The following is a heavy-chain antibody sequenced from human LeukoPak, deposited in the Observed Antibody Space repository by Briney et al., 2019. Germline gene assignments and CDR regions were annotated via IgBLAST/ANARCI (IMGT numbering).Heavy chain of an antibody. Sequence: GASVNVSCKASGGTFSSYAIGWVRQAPGQGLEWMGGIIPIFGTANYAQKFQGRVTITADESTSTAYMELSSLRSEDTAVYYCARPEWELLPLYYGMDVWGQGTTVTVSS. J-gene: IGHJ6*02. CDR2: IIPIFGTA. CDR3: ARPEWELLPLYYGMDV. D-gene: IGHD1-26*01. V-gene: IGHV1-69*13. CDR1: GGTFSSYA.